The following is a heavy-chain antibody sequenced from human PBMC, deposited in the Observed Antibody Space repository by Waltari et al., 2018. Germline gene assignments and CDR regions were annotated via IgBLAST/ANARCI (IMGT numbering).Heavy chain of an antibody. CDR2: LSGSGATT. V-gene: IGHV3-23*01. CDR1: GFTFSSSV. J-gene: IGHJ4*02. CDR3: ATSDWHPPYYFDY. Sequence: EVHLLESGGGLVQPGWALRLTCAASGFTFSSSVMSWVRQAPGKGLEWVSALSGSGATTYYADSVKGRFTISRDNSKNTLYLQMNSLRAEDTAVYYCATSDWHPPYYFDYWGQGTLVTVSS. D-gene: IGHD6-19*01.